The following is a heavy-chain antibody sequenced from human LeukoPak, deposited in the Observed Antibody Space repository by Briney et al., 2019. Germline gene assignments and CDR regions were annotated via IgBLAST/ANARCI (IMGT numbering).Heavy chain of an antibody. D-gene: IGHD3-16*01. V-gene: IGHV4-34*01. Sequence: SETLSLTCAVFGGSFSGYSWSWIRQPPRKGLEWIGEITYGGSTNYNPSLKSRVTISVDTSKKQFSLGLTSVTAADTAVYYCARRPFIKFGGNFDFWGQGTLVTVSS. CDR3: ARRPFIKFGGNFDF. CDR1: GGSFSGYS. J-gene: IGHJ4*02. CDR2: ITYGGST.